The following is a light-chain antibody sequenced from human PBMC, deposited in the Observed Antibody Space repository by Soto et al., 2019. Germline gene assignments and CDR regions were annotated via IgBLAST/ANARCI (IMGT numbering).Light chain of an antibody. V-gene: IGKV3-20*01. Sequence: EIVLTQSPGTLSLSPGERVTLSCRASQSVSSSYLAWYQQKPGQPPRLLIYGASSRATGIPGMFSGSGSGTAFTLTISRLEPEDFAVYYCQQDDSSPWTFGQGTKVELK. CDR3: QQDDSSPWT. CDR1: QSVSSSY. CDR2: GAS. J-gene: IGKJ1*01.